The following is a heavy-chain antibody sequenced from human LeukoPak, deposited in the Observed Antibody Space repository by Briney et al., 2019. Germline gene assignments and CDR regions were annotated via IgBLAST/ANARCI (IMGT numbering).Heavy chain of an antibody. CDR3: ARGKGIVVVPAVHGWFDT. D-gene: IGHD2-2*01. Sequence: GGSLRLSCAASGFTVSSNYMSWVRQAPGKGLEWVSVIYSGGSTYYADSVKGRFTISRDNSKNTLYLQMNSLRAEDTAVYYCARGKGIVVVPAVHGWFDTWGQGTLVTVSS. CDR1: GFTVSSNY. CDR2: IYSGGST. V-gene: IGHV3-53*01. J-gene: IGHJ5*02.